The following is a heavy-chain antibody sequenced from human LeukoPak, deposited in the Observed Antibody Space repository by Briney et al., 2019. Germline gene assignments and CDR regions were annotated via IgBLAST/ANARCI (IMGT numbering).Heavy chain of an antibody. CDR1: GFTFNTYW. J-gene: IGHJ4*02. CDR3: AKDRAFLTGYFDH. CDR2: INQDGGKK. D-gene: IGHD2-8*02. V-gene: IGHV3-7*01. Sequence: GGSLRLSCAASGFTFNTYWMSWVRQAPGKGLEWVASINQDGGKKFYVDSVKGRFTISRDNSKNTLYLQMNSLRVEDTAAYYCAKDRAFLTGYFDHWGQGTLVTVSS.